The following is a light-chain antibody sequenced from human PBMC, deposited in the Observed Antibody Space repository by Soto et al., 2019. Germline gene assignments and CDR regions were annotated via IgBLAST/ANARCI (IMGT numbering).Light chain of an antibody. Sequence: EIVLTQSPGTLSLSPGERATLSCGASQSVNNDYLAWYQQRPGQSPSLLSYGASSRATGIPDRFSGSGSGTDFTLTISRLEPEDFAVYYCQQYGSSPQTFGQGTKVDIK. CDR2: GAS. J-gene: IGKJ1*01. V-gene: IGKV3-20*01. CDR1: QSVNNDY. CDR3: QQYGSSPQT.